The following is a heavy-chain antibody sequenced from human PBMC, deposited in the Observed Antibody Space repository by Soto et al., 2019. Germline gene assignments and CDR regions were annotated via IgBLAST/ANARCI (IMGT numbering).Heavy chain of an antibody. CDR1: CGSISSSNW. CDR2: IYHSGST. Sequence: LSLTCAVSCGSISSSNWWSWVRQPPGKGLEWIGEIYHSGSTNYNPSLKSRVTISVDKSKNQFSLKLSSVTAADTAVYYCARVGVTGTDYYYYGMDVWGQGTTVTVSS. J-gene: IGHJ6*02. V-gene: IGHV4-4*02. CDR3: ARVGVTGTDYYYYGMDV. D-gene: IGHD1-20*01.